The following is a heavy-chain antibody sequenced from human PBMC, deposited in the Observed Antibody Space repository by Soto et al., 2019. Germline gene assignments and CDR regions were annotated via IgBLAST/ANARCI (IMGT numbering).Heavy chain of an antibody. CDR3: AKDHKLAYCGGDCYSRDYYYGMDV. CDR1: GFTFSSYG. Sequence: GGSLRLSCAASGFTFSSYGMHWVRQAPGKGLEWVAVISYDGSNKYYADSVKGRFTISRDNSKNTLYLQMNSLRAEDTAVHYCAKDHKLAYCGGDCYSRDYYYGMDVWGQGTTVTVSS. J-gene: IGHJ6*02. D-gene: IGHD2-21*02. V-gene: IGHV3-30*18. CDR2: ISYDGSNK.